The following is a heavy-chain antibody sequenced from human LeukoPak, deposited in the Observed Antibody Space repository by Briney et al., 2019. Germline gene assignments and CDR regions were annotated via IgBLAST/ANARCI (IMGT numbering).Heavy chain of an antibody. D-gene: IGHD3-10*01. Sequence: SETLSLTCAVYGRSFSGYYWTWIRQTPGKGLEWIGEINHSRSTNYNPSLKSRVTISVDTSKNQFSLKLSSVTAADTAVYYCASNSFDYYGSGSYSVDYWGQGTLVTVSS. J-gene: IGHJ4*02. CDR3: ASNSFDYYGSGSYSVDY. CDR2: INHSRST. CDR1: GRSFSGYY. V-gene: IGHV4-34*01.